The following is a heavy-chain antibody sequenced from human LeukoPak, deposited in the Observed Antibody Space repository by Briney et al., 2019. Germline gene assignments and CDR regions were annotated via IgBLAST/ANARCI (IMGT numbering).Heavy chain of an antibody. CDR2: VRNDGNKT. D-gene: IGHD1-26*01. Sequence: GGSLRLSRAASGFTFRSFGMHWVRQAPGKGLEWVAFVRNDGNKTYYADSVRGRFTISRDNSKNTLFLQMNTLRPDDTAIYYCAKGSGWELLGFDYWGQGTLVTVSS. V-gene: IGHV3-30*02. CDR1: GFTFRSFG. J-gene: IGHJ4*02. CDR3: AKGSGWELLGFDY.